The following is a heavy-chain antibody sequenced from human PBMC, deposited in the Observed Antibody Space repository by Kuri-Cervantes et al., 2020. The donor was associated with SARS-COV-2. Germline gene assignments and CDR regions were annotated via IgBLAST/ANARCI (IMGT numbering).Heavy chain of an antibody. CDR3: ARDSCSSTSCYHYYMDV. J-gene: IGHJ6*03. D-gene: IGHD2-2*01. CDR2: IRYDGSNK. CDR1: GFTFSSYG. Sequence: GGSLRLSCAASGFTFSSYGMHWVRQAPGKGLEWVAFIRYDGSNKYYADSVKGRFTISRDNAKNSLYLQMNSLRAEDTAVYYCARDSCSSTSCYHYYMDVWGKGTTVTVSS. V-gene: IGHV3-30*02.